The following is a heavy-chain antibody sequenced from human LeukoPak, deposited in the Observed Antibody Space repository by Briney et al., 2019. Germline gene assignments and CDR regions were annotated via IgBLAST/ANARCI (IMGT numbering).Heavy chain of an antibody. V-gene: IGHV2-5*04. CDR3: VHEIRWLQLWP. CDR2: IYWNDDK. D-gene: IGHD5-24*01. Sequence: KESGPTLVKPTQTLTLTCAFSGFSLTSPEVAVGWIRQPPGKALEWLALIYWNDDKRYSPSLKSRLTITKDTSKNQVVLTMTNMDPVDTGTYYCVHEIRWLQLWPWGQGTLVTVSS. J-gene: IGHJ4*02. CDR1: GFSLTSPEVA.